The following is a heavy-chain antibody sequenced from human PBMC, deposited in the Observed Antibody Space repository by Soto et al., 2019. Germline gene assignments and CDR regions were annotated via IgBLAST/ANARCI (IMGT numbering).Heavy chain of an antibody. D-gene: IGHD3-3*01. J-gene: IGHJ6*02. V-gene: IGHV3-30*18. Sequence: QPGGSLRLSCAASGFTFSSYGMHWVRQAPGKGLEWVAVISYDGSNKYYADSVKGRFTISRDNSKNTLYLQMNSLRAEDTAVYYCAKEVGYDFWSGTLLNYYGMDVWGQGTTVTVSS. CDR2: ISYDGSNK. CDR1: GFTFSSYG. CDR3: AKEVGYDFWSGTLLNYYGMDV.